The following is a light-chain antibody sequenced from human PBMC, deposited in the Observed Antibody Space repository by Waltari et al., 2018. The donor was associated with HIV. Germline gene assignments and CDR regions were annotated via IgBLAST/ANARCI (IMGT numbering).Light chain of an antibody. V-gene: IGKV3-15*01. CDR2: GAS. CDR3: HQYNNWPRT. J-gene: IGKJ1*01. CDR1: QSVSSN. Sequence: EIVMTQTPVTLSVSPGERATLSCRASQSVSSNLAWYQQKVGQAPRLLMYGASTRATGIPARFSGSGSGTEFTLTISSLQSEDFAIFYCHQYNNWPRTFGQGTKVEIK.